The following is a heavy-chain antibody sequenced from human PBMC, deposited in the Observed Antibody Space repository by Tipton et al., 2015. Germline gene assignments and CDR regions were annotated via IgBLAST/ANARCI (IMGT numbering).Heavy chain of an antibody. V-gene: IGHV4-4*07. D-gene: IGHD1-1*01. CDR1: GGSISTFY. CDR2: VNINESP. J-gene: IGHJ6*02. Sequence: GLVKPSGTLSLTCSVSGGSISTFYWGWIRQPAGKGLQWIGRVNINESPNYNPSLKSRVTMSVDTSKNQVSLRLTSVTAADTAVYYCARATGTTAPFRAYGMDVWGPGTAVTVSS. CDR3: ARATGTTAPFRAYGMDV.